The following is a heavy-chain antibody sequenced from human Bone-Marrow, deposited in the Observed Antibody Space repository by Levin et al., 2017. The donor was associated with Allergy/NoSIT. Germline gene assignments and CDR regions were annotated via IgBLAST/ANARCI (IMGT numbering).Heavy chain of an antibody. J-gene: IGHJ6*02. Sequence: GESLKISCKASGYTFTSYYMHWVRQAPGQGLEWMGIINPSGGSTSYAQKFQGRVTMTRDTSTSTVYMELSSLRSEDTAVYYCARDLCPVTTAVWGFGPYYDYYGMDVWGQGTTVTVSS. D-gene: IGHD4-23*01. CDR3: ARDLCPVTTAVWGFGPYYDYYGMDV. V-gene: IGHV1-46*01. CDR1: GYTFTSYY. CDR2: INPSGGST.